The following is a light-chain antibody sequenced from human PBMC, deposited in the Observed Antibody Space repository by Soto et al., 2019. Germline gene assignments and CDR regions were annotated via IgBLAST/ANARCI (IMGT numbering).Light chain of an antibody. Sequence: QSALTQPPSASGSPGQSVTISCTGASSDVGGYSYVSWYQQHPGKAPKLMIYEVNKRPSGVPDRFSGSKSGNTASLTVSGLQAEDEVDYYCSSYTGSNNVVFGGGTKLTVL. V-gene: IGLV2-8*01. CDR2: EVN. CDR1: SSDVGGYSY. CDR3: SSYTGSNNVV. J-gene: IGLJ2*01.